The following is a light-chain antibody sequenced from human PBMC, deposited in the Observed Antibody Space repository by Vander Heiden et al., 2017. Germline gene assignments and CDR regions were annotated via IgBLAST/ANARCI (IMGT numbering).Light chain of an antibody. V-gene: IGKV2-30*01. J-gene: IGKJ1*01. CDR1: QSLVYSDGNTY. Sequence: DVVMTQSPLALPVTLGQPASISCRSSQSLVYSDGNTYLNWFQQRPGRSPRRLIYKVSNRDSGVPDRFSGSGSGTDFTLKISRVEAEDVGVYYCMQGTLWPWTFGQGTKVEIK. CDR3: MQGTLWPWT. CDR2: KVS.